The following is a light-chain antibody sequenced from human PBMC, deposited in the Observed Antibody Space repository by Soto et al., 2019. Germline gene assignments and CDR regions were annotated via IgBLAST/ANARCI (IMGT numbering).Light chain of an antibody. CDR2: KAS. V-gene: IGKV1-5*03. J-gene: IGKJ2*01. CDR1: QSIGTW. Sequence: DIQMTQSPSTLSASVGDRVTITCRASQSIGTWLAWYQQKPGKAPKVLIHKASSLESGVPSRFSGSGSGTDSTLTITSLQPDDFATYYCQQYNIYPYTFGQGPKVEIK. CDR3: QQYNIYPYT.